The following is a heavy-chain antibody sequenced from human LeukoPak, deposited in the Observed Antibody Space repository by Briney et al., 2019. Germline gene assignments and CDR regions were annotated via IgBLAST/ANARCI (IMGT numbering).Heavy chain of an antibody. CDR1: GGSFSGYY. Sequence: PSETLSLTCAVYGGSFSGYYWSWIRQPPGKGLEWIGEINHSGSTNYNPSLKSRVTISVDTSKNQFSLKLTSVTAADTAIYFCASAPNIYYFNYWGQGTLVTVSS. CDR3: ASAPNIYYFNY. V-gene: IGHV4-34*01. J-gene: IGHJ4*02. D-gene: IGHD3-3*02. CDR2: INHSGST.